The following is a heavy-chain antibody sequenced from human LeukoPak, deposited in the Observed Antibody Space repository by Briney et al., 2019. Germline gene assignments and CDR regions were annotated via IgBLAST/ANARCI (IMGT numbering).Heavy chain of an antibody. V-gene: IGHV3-15*01. Sequence: GGSLRLSCAGSGITATSAWMNWVRQAPGKRLEWVGRIKSKTDGGATDYAAPVKGRFTISRDDSKSTLFLQMNNLRTEDTAMYYRTTERDYHYFYFMDVWGKGTTVTVSS. CDR3: TTERDYHYFYFMDV. CDR2: IKSKTDGGAT. J-gene: IGHJ6*03. CDR1: GITATSAW.